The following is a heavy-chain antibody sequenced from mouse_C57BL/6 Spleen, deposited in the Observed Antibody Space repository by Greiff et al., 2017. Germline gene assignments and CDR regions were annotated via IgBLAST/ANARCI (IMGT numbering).Heavy chain of an antibody. J-gene: IGHJ3*01. V-gene: IGHV3-6*01. CDR3: ARGDGGKAWFAY. D-gene: IGHD1-1*02. CDR2: ISYDGSN. CDR1: GYSITSGYY. Sequence: EVQLQESGPGLVKPSQSLSLTCSVTGYSITSGYYWNWIRQFPGNKLEWMGYISYDGSNNYNPSLKNRISITRDTSKNQFFLKLNSVTTEDTATYYCARGDGGKAWFAYGGQGTLVTVSA.